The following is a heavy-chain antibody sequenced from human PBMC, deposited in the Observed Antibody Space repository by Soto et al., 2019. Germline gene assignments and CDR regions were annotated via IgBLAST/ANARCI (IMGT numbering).Heavy chain of an antibody. V-gene: IGHV3-23*01. CDR1: GFTFSRDG. CDR3: AKERATTTAFDY. Sequence: PGGSLRLSCAASGFTFSRDGMSWVRQAPGKGLEWVSLITDNGGRTYYADSVKGRFTISRDNTKNTLFLQMNSLRAEDTDVYYCAKERATTTAFDYWGQGALVTVSS. J-gene: IGHJ4*02. CDR2: ITDNGGRT. D-gene: IGHD4-17*01.